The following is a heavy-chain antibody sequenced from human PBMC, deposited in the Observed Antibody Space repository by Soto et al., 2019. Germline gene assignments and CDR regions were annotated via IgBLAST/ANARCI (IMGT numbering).Heavy chain of an antibody. CDR3: ARGIWQQLEPAFDI. Sequence: GESLKISCKGSGYSFTSYWIGWVRQMPGKGLEWMGIMFLGGSDTRYSPSFQGRVNISADKSIRTAYLQWSSLKASDTAMYYCARGIWQQLEPAFDIWGQGTMVTVSS. CDR1: GYSFTSYW. V-gene: IGHV5-51*01. D-gene: IGHD6-13*01. CDR2: MFLGGSDT. J-gene: IGHJ3*02.